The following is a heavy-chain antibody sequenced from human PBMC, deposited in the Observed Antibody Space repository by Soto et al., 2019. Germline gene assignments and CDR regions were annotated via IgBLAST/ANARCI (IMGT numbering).Heavy chain of an antibody. Sequence: SETLSLTCAVYGGSFTDYYWSWIRQPPGKGLEWIGEINHSGSTNYNPSLKSRVTISVDTSKNQFSLKLSSVTAADTAVYYCASLTVTRYYYGMDVWGQGTTVTVSS. D-gene: IGHD4-4*01. CDR1: GGSFTDYY. J-gene: IGHJ6*02. V-gene: IGHV4-34*01. CDR3: ASLTVTRYYYGMDV. CDR2: INHSGST.